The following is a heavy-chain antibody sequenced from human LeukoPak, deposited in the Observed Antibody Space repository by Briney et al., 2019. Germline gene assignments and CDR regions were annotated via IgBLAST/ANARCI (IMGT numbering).Heavy chain of an antibody. Sequence: SQTLSLTCALSVDSVSSNGAACNWITQSPSGGLEWLLRTYYRSKGHNDYAVSVKSRITINPDTSKNQFSLQFNSVTPEDAAVYYCARDHGSGWYSYLDDWGQGTLVTVSS. D-gene: IGHD6-19*01. V-gene: IGHV6-1*01. CDR3: ARDHGSGWYSYLDD. CDR2: TYYRSKGHN. J-gene: IGHJ4*02. CDR1: VDSVSSNGAA.